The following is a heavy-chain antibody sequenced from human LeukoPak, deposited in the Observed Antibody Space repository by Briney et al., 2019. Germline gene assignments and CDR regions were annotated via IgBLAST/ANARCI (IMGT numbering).Heavy chain of an antibody. CDR1: GYTFTGYY. V-gene: IGHV1-2*04. CDR2: INPNSGGT. J-gene: IGHJ4*02. D-gene: IGHD5-12*01. CDR3: ARANSGYDYDLGY. Sequence: ASVKVSCKASGYTFTGYYMHWVRQAPGQGLEWMGWINPNSGGTNYAQKFQGWDTMTRDTSISTAYMELSRLRSDDTAVYYCARANSGYDYDLGYWGQGTLVTVSS.